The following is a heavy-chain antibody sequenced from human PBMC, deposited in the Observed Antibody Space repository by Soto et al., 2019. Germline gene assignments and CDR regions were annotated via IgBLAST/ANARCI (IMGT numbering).Heavy chain of an antibody. CDR1: GFAFSSHG. Sequence: QVQLVESGGGVVQPGRSLRLSCAASGFAFSSHGMHWVRQAPGKGLEWAAVISYDGSTKYYADSVKGRFTISRDNSNNTPSLQMSSLRVEDTAADSCAKACSTGGNCFIIDHWGKGILVTVSS. V-gene: IGHV3-30*18. CDR3: AKACSTGGNCFIIDH. CDR2: ISYDGSTK. D-gene: IGHD7-27*01. J-gene: IGHJ4*02.